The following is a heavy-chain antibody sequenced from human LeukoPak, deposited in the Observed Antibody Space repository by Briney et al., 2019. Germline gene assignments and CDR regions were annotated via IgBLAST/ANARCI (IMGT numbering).Heavy chain of an antibody. CDR2: IYSGDRT. D-gene: IGHD3-22*01. Sequence: GGSLRLSCAVSGFTVSSNYMSWVRQAPGKGLEWVSVIYSGDRTNYADSVKGRFTISRDNSKNTLYLQMNSLRVGDTAVYYCASGSTSSGYRLAYWGQGTLVTVSS. CDR3: ASGSTSSGYRLAY. CDR1: GFTVSSNY. J-gene: IGHJ4*02. V-gene: IGHV3-53*01.